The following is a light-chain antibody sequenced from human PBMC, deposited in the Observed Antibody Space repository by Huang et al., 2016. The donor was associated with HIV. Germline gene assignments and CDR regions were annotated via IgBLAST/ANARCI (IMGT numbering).Light chain of an antibody. J-gene: IGKJ5*01. CDR3: QQRSKWPIT. CDR2: DAS. V-gene: IGKV3-11*01. Sequence: EIVLTQSPGTLSLSPGERATLSCRTSQSVGNYLVWYQQKPGQAPRLLSYDASYRAAGIPARFSGSGSGTDFTLTMSSLEPEDVAVYYCQQRSKWPITFGQGTRLEIK. CDR1: QSVGNY.